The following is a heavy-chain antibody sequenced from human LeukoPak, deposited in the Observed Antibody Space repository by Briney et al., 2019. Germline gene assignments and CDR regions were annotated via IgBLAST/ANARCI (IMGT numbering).Heavy chain of an antibody. CDR3: AREDSRGYYYAFDY. D-gene: IGHD3-22*01. CDR2: IYHSGST. CDR1: GGSISSSSYY. Sequence: SETLSLTCTVSGGSISSSSYYWGWIRQPPGKGLEWIGSIYHSGSTYYNPSLKSRVTISVDTSKNQFSLKLSSVTAADTAVYYCAREDSRGYYYAFDYWGQGALVTVSA. V-gene: IGHV4-39*07. J-gene: IGHJ4*02.